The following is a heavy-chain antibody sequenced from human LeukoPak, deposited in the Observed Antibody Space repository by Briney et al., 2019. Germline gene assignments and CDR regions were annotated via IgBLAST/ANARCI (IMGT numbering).Heavy chain of an antibody. D-gene: IGHD5-24*01. CDR1: GFTLSSYS. CDR3: ARGENNYGYHYFDY. V-gene: IGHV3-21*01. J-gene: IGHJ4*02. Sequence: PGGSLRLSCAASGFTLSSYSMNWVRQAPGKGLEWVSSISRSSNYIYYADSVKGRFTISRDNAKNSLYLQINSLRAEDTSVYYCARGENNYGYHYFDYWGQGTLVTVSS. CDR2: ISRSSNYI.